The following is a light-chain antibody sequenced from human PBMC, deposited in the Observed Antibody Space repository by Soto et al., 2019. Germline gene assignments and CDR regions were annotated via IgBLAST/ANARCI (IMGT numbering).Light chain of an antibody. Sequence: QSALTQPASVSGSPGQSITISCTGTSSDVGGYNYVSWYQQHQGKAPKLMIYEVSNRPSGISNRFSGYKSGNTASLTVSGLNAEDKADYSFNSYTSSIIYVFVIGTKLTVL. CDR2: EVS. J-gene: IGLJ1*01. CDR3: NSYTSSIIYV. V-gene: IGLV2-14*01. CDR1: SSDVGGYNY.